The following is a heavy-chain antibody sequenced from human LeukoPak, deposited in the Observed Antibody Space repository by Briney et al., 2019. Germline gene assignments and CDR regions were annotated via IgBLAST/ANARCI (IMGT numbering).Heavy chain of an antibody. V-gene: IGHV3-7*03. J-gene: IGHJ6*04. CDR2: VNRDGSET. Sequence: GGSLRLSCAASGFTLSNHWMTWVRQVPGRGPEWVANVNRDGSETYYLDSVKGRFTISKDNAKNSLYLQMNSLRAEDTALYHCARNNGMDVWGKGPTVIVSS. CDR1: GFTLSNHW. CDR3: ARNNGMDV.